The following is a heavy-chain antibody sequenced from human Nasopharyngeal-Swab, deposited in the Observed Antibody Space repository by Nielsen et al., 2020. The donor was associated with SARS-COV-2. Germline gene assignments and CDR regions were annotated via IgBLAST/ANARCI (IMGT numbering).Heavy chain of an antibody. CDR3: ARSEVVVAATVMDV. CDR1: VYSFTSYW. Sequence: GESLKISCQGSVYSFTSYWISWVRQMPGKGLEWMGKIDPTDSYTNYSPSFQGHVTISADKSISTAYLQWSSLKASDTAMYYCARSEVVVAATVMDVWAKGPQSPSPQ. V-gene: IGHV5-10-1*01. CDR2: IDPTDSYT. J-gene: IGHJ6*04. D-gene: IGHD2-15*01.